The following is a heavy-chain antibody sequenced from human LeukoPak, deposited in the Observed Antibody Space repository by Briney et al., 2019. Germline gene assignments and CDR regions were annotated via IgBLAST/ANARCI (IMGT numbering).Heavy chain of an antibody. CDR1: GGSLSNVN. CDR2: IYYSGST. CDR3: ARGGLGGITAYSNYLFDY. V-gene: IGHV4-59*08. J-gene: IGHJ4*02. Sequence: SETPSLTRTVSGGSLSNVNTSWVRQPPGEGLEWIGYIYYSGSTNYNPSLKSRVTISIDSSKNQFSLTLTTVTAADTAVYYCARGGLGGITAYSNYLFDYWGQGTLVTVSS. D-gene: IGHD4-11*01.